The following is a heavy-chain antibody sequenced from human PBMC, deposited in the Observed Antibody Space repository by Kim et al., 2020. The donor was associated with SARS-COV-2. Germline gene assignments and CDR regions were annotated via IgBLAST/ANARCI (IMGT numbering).Heavy chain of an antibody. D-gene: IGHD3-22*01. Sequence: DSMKGRFTISRHKSKHTLYLQMNSLRAEATAVYYCAGGGSYYERSGCLDYWGHGTLVTVSS. J-gene: IGHJ4*01. CDR3: AGGGSYYERSGCLDY. V-gene: IGHV3-53*04.